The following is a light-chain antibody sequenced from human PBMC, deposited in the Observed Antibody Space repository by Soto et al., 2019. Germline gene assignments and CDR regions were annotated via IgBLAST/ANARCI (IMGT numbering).Light chain of an antibody. CDR1: QSVSSSY. V-gene: IGKV3-20*01. J-gene: IGKJ1*01. Sequence: EIVLTQSPGTLSLSPGERATLSCRASQSVSSSYLAWYQQKPGQAPRLLISGASGRATGIPVRFSSGGSETDFTLTISRLEPEESAVYYCQHYGTSWWTFGQGTKVDIK. CDR2: GAS. CDR3: QHYGTSWWT.